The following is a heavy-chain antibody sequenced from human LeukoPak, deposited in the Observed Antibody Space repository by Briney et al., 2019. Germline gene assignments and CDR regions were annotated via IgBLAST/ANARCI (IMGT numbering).Heavy chain of an antibody. CDR2: ISSSSYI. Sequence: PGGSLRLSCAASGFTFSSYSMNWVRQAPGKGLEWVSSISSSSYIYYADSVKGRFTISRDNAKNSLYLQMNSLRAEDTAVYYCARDKEVEVVTAIPWYFDLWGRGTLVTVSS. CDR3: ARDKEVEVVTAIPWYFDL. J-gene: IGHJ2*01. D-gene: IGHD2-21*02. CDR1: GFTFSSYS. V-gene: IGHV3-21*01.